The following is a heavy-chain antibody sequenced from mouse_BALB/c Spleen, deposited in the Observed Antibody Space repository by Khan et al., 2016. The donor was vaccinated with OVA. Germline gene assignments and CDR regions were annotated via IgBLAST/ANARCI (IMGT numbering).Heavy chain of an antibody. CDR1: GFSLTSYG. CDR2: IWGDGST. J-gene: IGHJ3*01. CDR3: ALYYYGRAWFAY. V-gene: IGHV2-3*01. D-gene: IGHD1-1*01. Sequence: VQLKQSGPGLVAPSQSLSITCTVSGFSLTSYGVGWVRQPPGKGLEWLGVIWGDGSTNYHSALISSLNINKDNSKRQVFLKLNSLQTDDTATHYCALYYYGRAWFAYWGQGTLVTVSA.